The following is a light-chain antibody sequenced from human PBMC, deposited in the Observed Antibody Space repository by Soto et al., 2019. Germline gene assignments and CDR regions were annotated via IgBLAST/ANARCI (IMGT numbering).Light chain of an antibody. CDR1: SSNIGSNY. Sequence: QSVLTQPPSASGTPGQRVTISCSGSSSNIGSNYVYWYQHLPGTAPRLLISSNDQRPSGVPDRFSGSKSGTSASLAISGLRSEDEADYYCAAWDDSLRGRVFGGGTKLTVL. J-gene: IGLJ3*02. CDR3: AAWDDSLRGRV. V-gene: IGLV1-47*02. CDR2: SND.